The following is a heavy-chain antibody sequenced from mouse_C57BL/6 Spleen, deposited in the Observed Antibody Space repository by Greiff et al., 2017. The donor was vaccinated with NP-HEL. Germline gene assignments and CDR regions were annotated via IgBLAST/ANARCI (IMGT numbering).Heavy chain of an antibody. CDR3: ARAAYYGSSYFDY. Sequence: EVKLMESEGGLVQPGSSMKLSCTASGFTFSDYYMAWVRQVPEKGLEWVANINYDGSSTYYLDSLKSRFIISRDNAKNILYLQMSSLKSEDTATYYCARAAYYGSSYFDYWGQGTTLTVSS. J-gene: IGHJ2*01. CDR2: INYDGSST. V-gene: IGHV5-16*01. CDR1: GFTFSDYY. D-gene: IGHD1-1*01.